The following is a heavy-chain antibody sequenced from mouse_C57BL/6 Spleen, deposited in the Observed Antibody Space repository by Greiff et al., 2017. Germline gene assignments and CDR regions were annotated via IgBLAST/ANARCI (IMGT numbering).Heavy chain of an antibody. V-gene: IGHV1-52*01. CDR2: IDPSDSET. CDR1: GYTFTSYW. Sequence: QVQLQQPGPELLRPGSSVKLSCKASGYTFTSYWLHWVKQRPIQGLEWIGNIDPSDSETNYNPKFKDKATLTVDKSSRTAYMQLGSLTSEHSAVYYCARGYDSFAYWGQGTMVTVSA. CDR3: ARGYDSFAY. D-gene: IGHD2-2*01. J-gene: IGHJ3*01.